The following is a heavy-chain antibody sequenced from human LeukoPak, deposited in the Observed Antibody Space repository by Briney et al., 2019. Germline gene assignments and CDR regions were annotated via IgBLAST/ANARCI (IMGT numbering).Heavy chain of an antibody. V-gene: IGHV5-51*01. CDR3: ARLGTYWSNYYFEY. Sequence: GESLQISCQGSGYSFTTYWIGWVRQMPGKGLECMGIIYPSDSDTRYSPSFQGQVTISADKSINTAYLQWSSLKASDTAMYYCARLGTYWSNYYFEYWGQGRLVGVSS. D-gene: IGHD3-10*01. CDR1: GYSFTTYW. CDR2: IYPSDSDT. J-gene: IGHJ4*02.